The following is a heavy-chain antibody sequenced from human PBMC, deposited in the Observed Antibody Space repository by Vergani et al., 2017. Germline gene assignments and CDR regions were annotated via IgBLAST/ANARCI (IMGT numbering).Heavy chain of an antibody. V-gene: IGHV3-23*04. Sequence: EVQLVESGGGLVQPGRSLRLSCAASGFTFNIYAMSWVRQAPGKGLEWVSTITYNGGRTYYADSVTGRFTISRDNSKNTLFLQLKTLRAEDTGGYYCAKDYNIMGALHYWGQGTLVAVSS. CDR3: AKDYNIMGALHY. J-gene: IGHJ4*02. D-gene: IGHD5-12*01. CDR1: GFTFNIYA. CDR2: ITYNGGRT.